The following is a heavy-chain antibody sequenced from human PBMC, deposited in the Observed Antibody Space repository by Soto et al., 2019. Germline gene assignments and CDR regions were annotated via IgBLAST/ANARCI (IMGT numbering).Heavy chain of an antibody. CDR2: IVVGSGNT. V-gene: IGHV1-58*02. Sequence: SVKVSCKASGGTFSSYTISWVRQAPGQGLEWIGWIVVGSGNTNYAQKFRERVTITRDMSTSTAYMELSSLRSEDTDVYYCAALEVGYIFMDVWGQGTTVTVSS. CDR1: GGTFSSYT. J-gene: IGHJ6*02. D-gene: IGHD5-18*01. CDR3: AALEVGYIFMDV.